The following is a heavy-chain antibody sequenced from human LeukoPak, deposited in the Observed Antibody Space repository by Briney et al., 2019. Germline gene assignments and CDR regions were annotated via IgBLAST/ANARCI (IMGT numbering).Heavy chain of an antibody. D-gene: IGHD1-26*01. V-gene: IGHV1-2*02. CDR3: ARGTRGSYSSIHD. CDR2: INPNSGGT. J-gene: IGHJ4*02. Sequence: ASVKVSCKASGYAFSDYYIHWVRQAPGQGLEWVGWINPNSGGTDSAQKLQGRVTMTRDTSISATYMELRTLTSDDTAVYYCARGTRGSYSSIHDWGQGTLVTVSS. CDR1: GYAFSDYY.